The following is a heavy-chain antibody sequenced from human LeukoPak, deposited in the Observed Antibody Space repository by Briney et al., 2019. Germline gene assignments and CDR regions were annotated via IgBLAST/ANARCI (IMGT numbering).Heavy chain of an antibody. V-gene: IGHV1-2*02. CDR2: INPKNGGL. CDR3: ARWSYDTSAHIDL. Sequence: ASVKVSCKAFRYTFIDYYMHWVRQAPGQGLEWMGWINPKNGGLHYAQRFQGRVTLTSDTSISTAYMELSRLRSDDTAVYYCARWSYDTSAHIDLWGQGTLVTVSS. CDR1: RYTFIDYY. J-gene: IGHJ5*02. D-gene: IGHD3-22*01.